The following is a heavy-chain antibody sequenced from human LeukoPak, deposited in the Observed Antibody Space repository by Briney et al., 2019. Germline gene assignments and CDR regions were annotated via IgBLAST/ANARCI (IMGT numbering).Heavy chain of an antibody. Sequence: GGSLRLSCAASGFTFSSYSMNCVRQAPGKGLEWVSCISSSSSTIHYTDSVKGRFTLSTDNAKNSLYLQMNSLRAEDTAVYYCTRELGYCSRTSCSSCNDYWGQGTLVTVSS. CDR1: GFTFSSYS. D-gene: IGHD2-2*01. CDR2: ISSSSSTI. J-gene: IGHJ4*02. CDR3: TRELGYCSRTSCSSCNDY. V-gene: IGHV3-48*01.